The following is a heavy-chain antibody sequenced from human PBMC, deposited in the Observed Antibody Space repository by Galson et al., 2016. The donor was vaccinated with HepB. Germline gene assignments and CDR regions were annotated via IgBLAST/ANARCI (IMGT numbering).Heavy chain of an antibody. CDR1: GFTFRSNF. J-gene: IGHJ4*02. Sequence: SLRLSCAASGFTFRSNFMSWVRQAPGKGLEWVSVLYSGGKTFYEYSVKGRFTISRDNSYNTLYLQMNNLRTEDTAVYYCARDSPTIAVAGHYWGQGAQVTVPS. CDR3: ARDSPTIAVAGHY. CDR2: LYSGGKT. V-gene: IGHV3-66*02. D-gene: IGHD6-19*01.